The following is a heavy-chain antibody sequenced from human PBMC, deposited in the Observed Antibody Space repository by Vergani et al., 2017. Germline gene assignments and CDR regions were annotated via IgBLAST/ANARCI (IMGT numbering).Heavy chain of an antibody. CDR2: IYPGDPDT. CDR3: ASVRGGSSVSAYFDY. J-gene: IGHJ4*02. D-gene: IGHD2-15*01. V-gene: IGHV5-51*03. Sequence: EVQLVQSGAEVKKPGESLKISCKGSGYSFTSYWIGWVRQMPGKGLEWMGIIYPGDPDTRYSPSFQGQVTFSLDKSISTAYLQWSSLKASDTAIYYCASVRGGSSVSAYFDYWGQGTLVTVSS. CDR1: GYSFTSYW.